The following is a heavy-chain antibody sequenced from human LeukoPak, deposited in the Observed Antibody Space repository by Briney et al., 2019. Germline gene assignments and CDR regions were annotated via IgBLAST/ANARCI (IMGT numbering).Heavy chain of an antibody. D-gene: IGHD3-22*01. CDR1: GGSVSGGDYY. CDR3: AREPEIRLSPHYYDSTGILDY. V-gene: IGHV4-30-4*08. Sequence: SQTLSLTCTVSGGSVSGGDYYWNWIRQPPWKGLEWIGYIYYSGSTYYNPSLKSRLTISVDTSKNHFSLKLSSVTAADTAVYYCAREPEIRLSPHYYDSTGILDYWGQGTLVTVSS. CDR2: IYYSGST. J-gene: IGHJ4*02.